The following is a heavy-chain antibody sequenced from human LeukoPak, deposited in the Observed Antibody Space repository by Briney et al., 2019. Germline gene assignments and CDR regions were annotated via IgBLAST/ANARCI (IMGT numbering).Heavy chain of an antibody. J-gene: IGHJ4*02. CDR1: GFTFRNYW. CDR3: ARDGTFDN. CDR2: ISGDGTTT. D-gene: IGHD6-13*01. Sequence: GGSLRLSCAASGFTFRNYWMHWIRQGPGKELVWVSRISGDGTTTHYADSTQGRFTISRDNAKNTLYLQMNSLRVKDTALYYCARDGTFDNWGQGTLVTVSS. V-gene: IGHV3-74*01.